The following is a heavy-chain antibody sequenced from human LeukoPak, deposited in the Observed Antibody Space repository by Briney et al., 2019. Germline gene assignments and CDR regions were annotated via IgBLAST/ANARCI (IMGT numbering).Heavy chain of an antibody. D-gene: IGHD4-17*01. CDR1: GGSINSYY. J-gene: IGHJ4*02. CDR2: IFYTGST. Sequence: TSETLSLTCTVSGGSINSYYWSWIRQPPGKGLEWIGSIFYTGSTYYNPSLKSRVTISVDTSKNQFSLKLSSVTAADTAAYYCARKPIDDYAQSAGDYWGQGTLATVSS. V-gene: IGHV4-59*08. CDR3: ARKPIDDYAQSAGDY.